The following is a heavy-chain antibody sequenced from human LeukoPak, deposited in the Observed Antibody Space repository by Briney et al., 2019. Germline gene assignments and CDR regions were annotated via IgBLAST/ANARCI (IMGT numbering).Heavy chain of an antibody. Sequence: GGSLRLSCVASGFTVSSNQITWVRQAPGKGLEWVSVIYSGGNTYAADSVRGRFTISRDSSKNTVNLQLNSLRVEDTATYYCARTGNGPVYDLWGHGALWTASS. CDR1: GFTVSSNQ. D-gene: IGHD3/OR15-3a*01. V-gene: IGHV3-53*01. CDR3: ARTGNGPVYDL. CDR2: IYSGGNT. J-gene: IGHJ4*03.